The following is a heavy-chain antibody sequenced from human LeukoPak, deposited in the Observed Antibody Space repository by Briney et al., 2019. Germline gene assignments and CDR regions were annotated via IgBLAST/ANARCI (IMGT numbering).Heavy chain of an antibody. V-gene: IGHV1-46*01. Sequence: ASVKVSCKASGYTFTIYFLLWVDQAPGQGLEWMGRINPSGGTTSYAQNFQDRVTMTRDTSTTTAYMELSSLRSEDTAAYYCSRALAATGTDYWGQGTLVTVSS. CDR3: SRALAATGTDY. J-gene: IGHJ4*02. CDR1: GYTFTIYF. D-gene: IGHD6-13*01. CDR2: INPSGGTT.